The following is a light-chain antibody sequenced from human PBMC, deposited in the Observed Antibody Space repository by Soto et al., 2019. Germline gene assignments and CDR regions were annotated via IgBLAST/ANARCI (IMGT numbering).Light chain of an antibody. CDR3: CSYAGSYTFV. J-gene: IGLJ1*01. V-gene: IGLV2-11*01. CDR1: SSDIGAYNY. CDR2: DVN. Sequence: QSALTQPRSVSGSPGQSVTISCTGTSSDIGAYNYVSWYQQHPDKAPKLMLYDVNKRPSGVPDRFSGSKSGNTASLTISGLQAEDEADYSCCSYAGSYTFVFGTGTKVTVL.